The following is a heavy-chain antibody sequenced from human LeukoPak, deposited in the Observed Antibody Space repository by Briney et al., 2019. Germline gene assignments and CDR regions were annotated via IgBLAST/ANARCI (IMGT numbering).Heavy chain of an antibody. CDR3: ARHRAHFYGYMGY. Sequence: SETLSLTCTVSGGSISSSSYYWGWIRQPPGKGLEWIGSIYYSGSTYYNPSLKSRVTISVDTSKNQFSLKLSSVTAADTAADYCARHRAHFYGYMGYWGQGTPVTVSS. J-gene: IGHJ4*02. V-gene: IGHV4-39*01. CDR1: GGSISSSSYY. CDR2: IYYSGST. D-gene: IGHD3-10*01.